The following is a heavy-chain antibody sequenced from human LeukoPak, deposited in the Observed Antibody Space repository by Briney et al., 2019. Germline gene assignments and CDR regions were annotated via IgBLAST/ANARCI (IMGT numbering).Heavy chain of an antibody. CDR3: ASLFYSYGPYYYYMDV. CDR2: IIPIFGTA. J-gene: IGHJ6*03. Sequence: ASVKVSCKASGGTFSSYAISWVRQAPGQGLEWMGGIIPIFGTANYAQKFQGRVTITTDESTSTAYMELSSLRSEDTAVYYCASLFYSYGPYYYYMDVWGKGTTVTVSS. D-gene: IGHD5-18*01. V-gene: IGHV1-69*05. CDR1: GGTFSSYA.